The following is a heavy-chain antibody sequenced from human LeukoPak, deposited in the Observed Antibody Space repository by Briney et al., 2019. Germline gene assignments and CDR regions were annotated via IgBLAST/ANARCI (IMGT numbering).Heavy chain of an antibody. D-gene: IGHD3-10*01. CDR3: ARMYYGSGSYYNIYYMDV. CDR2: IYYSGST. Sequence: PSETLSLTCTVSGGSISSYYWSWIRQPPGKGLEWIGYIYYSGSTNYNPSLKGRVTISVDTSKNQFSLKLSSVTAADTAVYYCARMYYGSGSYYNIYYMDVWGKGTTVTVSS. CDR1: GGSISSYY. V-gene: IGHV4-59*01. J-gene: IGHJ6*03.